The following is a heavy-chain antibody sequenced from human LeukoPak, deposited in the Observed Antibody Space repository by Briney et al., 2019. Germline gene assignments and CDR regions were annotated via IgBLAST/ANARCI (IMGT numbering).Heavy chain of an antibody. J-gene: IGHJ4*02. D-gene: IGHD1-26*01. Sequence: KPSETLSLTCSVSGVSISTYYWIWIRRPPAKGLEWMGFFSYSGSTKYNPSLKSRVTMSVDTSKNQFSLKLNSVTAADTAVYYCARMYSGTSYYFDYWGQGTLVTVSS. V-gene: IGHV4-59*01. CDR1: GVSISTYY. CDR2: FSYSGST. CDR3: ARMYSGTSYYFDY.